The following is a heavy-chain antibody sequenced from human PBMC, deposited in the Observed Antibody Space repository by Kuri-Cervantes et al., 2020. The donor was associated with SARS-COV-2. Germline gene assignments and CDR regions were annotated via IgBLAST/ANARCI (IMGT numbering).Heavy chain of an antibody. CDR3: AREQAAGNYYYYGMDV. D-gene: IGHD6-13*01. Sequence: GESLKISCAASGFTFSSYAMHWVRQAPGKGLEWVAVISYDGSNKYYADSVKGRFTISRDNSKNTLYLQMNSLRAEDTAVYYCAREQAAGNYYYYGMDVWGQGTTVTVSS. CDR2: ISYDGSNK. CDR1: GFTFSSYA. V-gene: IGHV3-30*04. J-gene: IGHJ6*02.